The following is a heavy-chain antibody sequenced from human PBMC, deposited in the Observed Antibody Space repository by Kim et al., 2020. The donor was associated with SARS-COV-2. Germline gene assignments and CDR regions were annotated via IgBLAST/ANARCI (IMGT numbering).Heavy chain of an antibody. CDR3: ARGHDYGDY. CDR2: INTNTGKP. V-gene: IGHV7-4-1*02. Sequence: ASVKVSCKASGYTFTDYGINWVRQAPGQGLECMGWINTNTGKPTYAQGFTGRFVFSLDTSVSTAYLQISSLKAEDTAVYYCARGHDYGDYWCQGTLVTGS. CDR1: GYTFTDYG. J-gene: IGHJ4*02.